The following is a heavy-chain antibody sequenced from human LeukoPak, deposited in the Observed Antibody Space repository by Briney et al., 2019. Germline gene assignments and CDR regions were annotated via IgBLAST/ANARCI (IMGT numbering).Heavy chain of an antibody. CDR1: GGSISSYY. V-gene: IGHV4-59*01. D-gene: IGHD2-2*01. CDR3: ARTTEDCSSTSCYQYWFDP. J-gene: IGHJ5*02. Sequence: SETLSLTCTVSGGSISSYYWNWIRQPPGKGLEWMGYIYYSGSTNYNPSLRSRVTISVDTSKKQFSLKLNSVTAADTAVYYCARTTEDCSSTSCYQYWFDPWGQGTLVTVSS. CDR2: IYYSGST.